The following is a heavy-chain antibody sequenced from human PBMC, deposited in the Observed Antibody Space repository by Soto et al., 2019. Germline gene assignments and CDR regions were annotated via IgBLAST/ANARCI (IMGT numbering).Heavy chain of an antibody. V-gene: IGHV1-18*01. Sequence: ASVKVSCKASGYTFTSYGISWVRQAPGQGLEWMGWISVYNGNTNYAQKLQGRVTMTTDKATSTAYMELRSLRSDDTAVYYCARAEDYYHNSDYFQYNWFDPWGQGTLVTV. J-gene: IGHJ5*02. CDR2: ISVYNGNT. D-gene: IGHD3-22*01. CDR1: GYTFTSYG. CDR3: ARAEDYYHNSDYFQYNWFDP.